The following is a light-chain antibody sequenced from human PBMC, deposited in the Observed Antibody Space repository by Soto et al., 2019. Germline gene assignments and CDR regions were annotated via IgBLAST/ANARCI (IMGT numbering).Light chain of an antibody. CDR3: SSYSSRNILL. Sequence: QSALTQPPSASGSPGQSVTISCTGTSGDVGGFDYLSWYQQHPGKAPKLMISEVTQRPPGVPDRFFGSRSGNTASLTISGLQPDDEADYFCSSYSSRNILLFGGGTKVTVL. V-gene: IGLV2-8*01. CDR2: EVT. CDR1: SGDVGGFDY. J-gene: IGLJ2*01.